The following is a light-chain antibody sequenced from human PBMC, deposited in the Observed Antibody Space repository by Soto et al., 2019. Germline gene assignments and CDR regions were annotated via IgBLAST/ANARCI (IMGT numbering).Light chain of an antibody. CDR1: SSDVGNYNY. Sequence: QSALTQPRSVSGSPGQSVTISCTGTSSDVGNYNYVSWYQHHPGKAPKLVVFDVNKRPSGVPDHFSGSKSANTASLTISGLQAEDEADYYCCSYAGSYTYVFGTWTKVTVL. CDR2: DVN. J-gene: IGLJ1*01. CDR3: CSYAGSYTYV. V-gene: IGLV2-11*01.